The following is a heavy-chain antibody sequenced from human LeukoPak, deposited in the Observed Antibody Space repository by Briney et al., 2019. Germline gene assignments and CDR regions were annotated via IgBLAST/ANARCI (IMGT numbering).Heavy chain of an antibody. D-gene: IGHD3-10*01. J-gene: IGHJ4*02. Sequence: PSETLSLTCTVSGGSISSYYWSWLRQPPGKALELIGYVYYSGSSNYNLSLKFRVTISVDTSKIQFSLKLSSVAAADTAVYYCASGYGSGSYPPDYWGQGTLVTVSS. CDR2: VYYSGSS. CDR1: GGSISSYY. CDR3: ASGYGSGSYPPDY. V-gene: IGHV4-59*01.